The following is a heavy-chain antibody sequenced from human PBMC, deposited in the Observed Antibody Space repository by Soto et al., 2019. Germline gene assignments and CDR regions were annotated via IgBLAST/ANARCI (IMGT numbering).Heavy chain of an antibody. D-gene: IGHD4-17*01. CDR3: ERGQDYGDYAFDY. Sequence: SQTLSLTCAISGDSVSSNSAAWNWIRHSPSRGLEWLGRTYYKSKWYNNYAVSVKSRITINPDTYKNQFSLQLNSVTPEDTAVYYWERGQDYGDYAFDYWGRGTLVTVSS. J-gene: IGHJ4*02. CDR1: GDSVSSNSAA. CDR2: TYYKSKWYN. V-gene: IGHV6-1*01.